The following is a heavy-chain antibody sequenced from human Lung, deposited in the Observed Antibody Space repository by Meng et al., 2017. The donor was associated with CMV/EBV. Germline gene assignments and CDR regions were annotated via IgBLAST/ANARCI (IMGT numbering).Heavy chain of an antibody. D-gene: IGHD1-26*01. V-gene: IGHV3-20*01. CDR1: GFTFENYG. CDR2: IDWSGSVT. Sequence: GGSLRLSCAASGFTFENYGMSWVRQAPGKGLEWVSGIDWSGSVTAYADSVRGRFTISRDNAKHSLFLQMDSLGAEDTALYHCVQGRGATVADVFEVWGQGTMVTVSS. J-gene: IGHJ3*01. CDR3: VQGRGATVADVFEV.